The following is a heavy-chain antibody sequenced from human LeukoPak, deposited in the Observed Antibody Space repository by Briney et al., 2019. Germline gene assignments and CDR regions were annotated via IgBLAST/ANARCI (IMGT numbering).Heavy chain of an antibody. J-gene: IGHJ4*02. CDR1: GGTFSSYA. Sequence: SVKVSCKASGGTFSSYAISWVRQAPGQGLEWMGGIIPIFGTANYAQKFQGRVTITADESTSTAYMERSSLRSEDTDVYSCPRDRRDNGYAYWGQGTLVTVSS. D-gene: IGHD2-2*01. V-gene: IGHV1-69*01. CDR2: IIPIFGTA. CDR3: PRDRRDNGYAY.